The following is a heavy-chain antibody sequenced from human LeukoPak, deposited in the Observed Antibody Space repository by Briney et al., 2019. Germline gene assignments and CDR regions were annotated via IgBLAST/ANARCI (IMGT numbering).Heavy chain of an antibody. CDR1: GGSISSSSYY. V-gene: IGHV4-39*01. D-gene: IGHD5-12*01. CDR2: IYYSGST. Sequence: SETLSLTCTVSGGSISSSSYYWGWIRQPPGKGLEWIRSIYYSGSTYYNPSLKSRVTISVDTSKNQFSLKLSSVTAADTAVYYCARRVATAYNWFDPWGQGTLVTVSS. J-gene: IGHJ5*02. CDR3: ARRVATAYNWFDP.